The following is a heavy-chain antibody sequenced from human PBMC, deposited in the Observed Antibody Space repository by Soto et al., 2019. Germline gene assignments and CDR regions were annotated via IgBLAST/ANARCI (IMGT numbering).Heavy chain of an antibody. CDR1: GFTFSSYA. Sequence: QVQLVESGGGVVQPGRSLRLSCAASGFTFSSYAMHWVRQAPGKGLEWVAVISYDGSNKYYADSVKGRFTISRDNSKNTLYLQMNSLRDEDTAVYYWARDHPGARDAFDTWGHGKMVTVSS. CDR3: ARDHPGARDAFDT. J-gene: IGHJ3*02. V-gene: IGHV3-30-3*01. D-gene: IGHD3-10*01. CDR2: ISYDGSNK.